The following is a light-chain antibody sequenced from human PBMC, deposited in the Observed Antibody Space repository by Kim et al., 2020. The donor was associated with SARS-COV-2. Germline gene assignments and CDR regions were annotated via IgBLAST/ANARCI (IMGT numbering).Light chain of an antibody. Sequence: SVKLTCTLSSGNSSYIIAWHQQQPGKAPRSLMKLEGSGSYNKGSGVPDRFSGSSSGADRYLTISNLQSEDEADYYCETWDSNIRVFGGGTKLTVL. CDR3: ETWDSNIRV. V-gene: IGLV4-60*03. CDR1: SGNSSYI. CDR2: LEGSGSY. J-gene: IGLJ3*02.